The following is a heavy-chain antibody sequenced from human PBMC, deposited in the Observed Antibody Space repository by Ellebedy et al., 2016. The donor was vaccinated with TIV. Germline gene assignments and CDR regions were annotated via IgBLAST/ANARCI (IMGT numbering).Heavy chain of an antibody. J-gene: IGHJ3*02. CDR3: ARTLGYWADAFDI. D-gene: IGHD2-2*03. V-gene: IGHV5-51*01. CDR2: IYPGDSDT. CDR1: GYSFTSYW. Sequence: GESLKISXKGSGYSFTSYWIGWVRQMPGKGLEWMGIIYPGDSDTRYSPSFQGQVTISADKSISTAYLQWSSLKASDTAMYYCARTLGYWADAFDIWGQGTMVTVSS.